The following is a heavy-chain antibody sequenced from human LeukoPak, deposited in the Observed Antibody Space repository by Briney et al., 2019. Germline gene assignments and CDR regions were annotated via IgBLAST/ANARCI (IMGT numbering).Heavy chain of an antibody. J-gene: IGHJ3*02. CDR1: GFTFSSYG. V-gene: IGHV3-30*18. CDR3: AKGKYAVDAFDI. Sequence: PGGSLRLSCAASGFTFSSYGMHLVRQAPGKGLEWVAVISYDGSNKYYADSVKGRFTISRDNSKNTLYLQMNSLRAEDTAVYYCAKGKYAVDAFDIWGQGTMVTVSS. CDR2: ISYDGSNK.